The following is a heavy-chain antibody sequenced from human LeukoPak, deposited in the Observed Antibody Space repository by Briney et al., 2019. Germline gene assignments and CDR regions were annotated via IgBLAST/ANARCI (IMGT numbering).Heavy chain of an antibody. CDR1: GGSLSNYY. D-gene: IGHD1-26*01. Sequence: SETLSHTCTVSGGSLSNYYWNWIRQPAGKGLEWIGRVHSTGATHFNPAFASRLTMSEDPSKNQFSLKLRSMTAADTAIYFCARGDTSGATYFDYWGRGTLVTVSS. J-gene: IGHJ4*02. V-gene: IGHV4-4*07. CDR2: VHSTGAT. CDR3: ARGDTSGATYFDY.